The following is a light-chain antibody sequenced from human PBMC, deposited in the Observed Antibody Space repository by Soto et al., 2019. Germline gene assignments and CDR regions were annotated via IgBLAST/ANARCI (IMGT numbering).Light chain of an antibody. J-gene: IGLJ2*01. CDR2: EVS. CDR3: GSYTSSSTLV. CDR1: SRDVGGYNY. V-gene: IGLV2-14*01. Sequence: QSVLTQPASVSGSPGQSITISCTGTSRDVGGYNYVSWYQQHPGKGPKLLIYEVSNRPSGVSTRFSGSKSDNTASLTISGLQAEDEADYFCGSYTSSSTLVFGGGTKLTVL.